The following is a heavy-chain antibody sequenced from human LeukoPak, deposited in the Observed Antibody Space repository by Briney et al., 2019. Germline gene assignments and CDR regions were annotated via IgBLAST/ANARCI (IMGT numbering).Heavy chain of an antibody. J-gene: IGHJ4*02. V-gene: IGHV3-11*03. CDR1: GFTFSDYF. CDR2: ISGSSAYT. CDR3: ARLLGGYSDY. D-gene: IGHD5-18*01. Sequence: GGSLRLSCAASGFTFSDYFMSWIRQAPGKGLEWVSYISGSSAYTNYADSVKGRLTISRDNANNALYLQMASLRAEDTAVYYCARLLGGYSDYWGQGTLVTVSS.